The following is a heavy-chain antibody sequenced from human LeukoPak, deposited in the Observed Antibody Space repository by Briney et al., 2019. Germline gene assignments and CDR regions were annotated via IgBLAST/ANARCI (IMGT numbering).Heavy chain of an antibody. D-gene: IGHD1-26*01. J-gene: IGHJ3*02. CDR2: ISSSGSTI. CDR3: AGGWELPTPGAFDI. Sequence: GGSLRLSCAASGFTFSDYYMSWIRQAPGKGLEWGSYISSSGSTIYYADSVKGRVTISRDNAKNSLYLQMNSLRAEDTAVYYCAGGWELPTPGAFDIWGQGTMVTVSS. V-gene: IGHV3-11*04. CDR1: GFTFSDYY.